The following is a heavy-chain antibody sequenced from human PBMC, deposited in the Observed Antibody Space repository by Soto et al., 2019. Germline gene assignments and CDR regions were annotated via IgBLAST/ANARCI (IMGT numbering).Heavy chain of an antibody. CDR3: ARDIGGGSYASGFDP. CDR1: GYTFTSYG. J-gene: IGHJ5*02. V-gene: IGHV1-18*04. CDR2: ISAYNGNT. Sequence: SVKVSFKASGYTFTSYGISWVRQAPGQGLEWMGWISAYNGNTNYAQKLQGRVTMTTDTSTSTAYMELRSLRSDDTAVYYCARDIGGGSYASGFDPWGQGTLVTVSS. D-gene: IGHD1-26*01.